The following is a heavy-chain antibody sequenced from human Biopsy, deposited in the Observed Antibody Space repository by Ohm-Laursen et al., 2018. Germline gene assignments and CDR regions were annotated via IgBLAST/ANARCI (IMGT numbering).Heavy chain of an antibody. J-gene: IGHJ4*02. D-gene: IGHD3-16*01. Sequence: SDTLSLTCTVSGGSINSYYWSWIRQPPGKGLVCIGYIYYTGSTNYSPSLANRVIMSVDPSKNQFSLRLSSVTAADTAVYYCARRDYRNGFKFDFGGQGTLVTVSS. CDR3: ARRDYRNGFKFDF. CDR1: GGSINSYY. V-gene: IGHV4-59*08. CDR2: IYYTGST.